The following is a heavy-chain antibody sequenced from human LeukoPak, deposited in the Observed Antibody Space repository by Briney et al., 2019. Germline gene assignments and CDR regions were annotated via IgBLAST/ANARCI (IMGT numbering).Heavy chain of an antibody. D-gene: IGHD3-22*01. Sequence: PGGSLRLSCAASGFTFSSYWMHWVRQAPGKGLVWVSRINSDGSSTSYADSVKGRFTISRDNAKNTLYLQMNSLRPEDTAVYYCARDYYDSSGYYRNDDAFDIWGQGTMVTLSS. V-gene: IGHV3-74*01. J-gene: IGHJ3*02. CDR1: GFTFSSYW. CDR2: INSDGSST. CDR3: ARDYYDSSGYYRNDDAFDI.